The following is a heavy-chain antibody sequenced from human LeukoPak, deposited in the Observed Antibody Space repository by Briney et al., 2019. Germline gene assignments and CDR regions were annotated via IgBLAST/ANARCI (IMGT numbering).Heavy chain of an antibody. CDR1: GGSISSYY. J-gene: IGHJ4*02. V-gene: IGHV4-59*01. CDR2: IYYSGST. D-gene: IGHD6-13*01. Sequence: SETLSLTCTVSGGSISSYYWSWIRQPPGKGLKWIGYIYYSGSTNYNPSLKSRVTISVDTSKNQFSLKLSSVTAADTAVYYCARGEQQLVRGYFSYWGQGTLVTVSS. CDR3: ARGEQQLVRGYFSY.